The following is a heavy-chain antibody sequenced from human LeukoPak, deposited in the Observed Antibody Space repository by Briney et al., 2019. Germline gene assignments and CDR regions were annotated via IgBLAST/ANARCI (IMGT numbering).Heavy chain of an antibody. CDR1: GFTFGSYW. Sequence: PGGSLRLSCVASGFTFGSYWMSWVRQAPGKGLECVADIKQDGSEKYYVDSVKGRFTISRDNAKNSLYLQMNSLRVEDTAVYYCARGKSGSYGTKGYWGQGTLVTVSS. CDR2: IKQDGSEK. V-gene: IGHV3-7*01. CDR3: ARGKSGSYGTKGY. D-gene: IGHD1-26*01. J-gene: IGHJ4*02.